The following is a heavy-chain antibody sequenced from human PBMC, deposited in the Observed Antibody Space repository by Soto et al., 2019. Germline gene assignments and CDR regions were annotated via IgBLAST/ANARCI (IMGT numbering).Heavy chain of an antibody. V-gene: IGHV2-5*02. J-gene: IGHJ4*02. CDR1: WDGVTANKIR. CDR2: IYWDDDK. D-gene: IGHD3-3*01. Sequence: PPEPLRLTCTFTWDGVTANKIRVVWVRPPPGKALEWLALIYWDDDKRYSPILKSRLTITKDTYKNQVALTMTNLDPADTATESCAHVTLRFLDWLLPNRGQGTLV. CDR3: AHVTLRFLDWLLPN.